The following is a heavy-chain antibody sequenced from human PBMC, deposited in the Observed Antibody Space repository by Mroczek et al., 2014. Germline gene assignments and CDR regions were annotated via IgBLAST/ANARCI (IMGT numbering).Heavy chain of an antibody. CDR3: ARAKEDYAFDI. CDR2: IYNSATT. V-gene: IGHV4-31*11. J-gene: IGHJ3*02. Sequence: QVQLVQSGPGLVKPSQTLSLTCAVSGGSISSGGYYWTWFRQHPGKGLEWIGYIYNSATTYYNPSLRSRVTISGDTSTNQFSLNLSSVTAADTAVYYCARAKEDYAFDIWGQGSLVTVSS. CDR1: GGSISSGGYY. D-gene: IGHD3/OR15-3a*01.